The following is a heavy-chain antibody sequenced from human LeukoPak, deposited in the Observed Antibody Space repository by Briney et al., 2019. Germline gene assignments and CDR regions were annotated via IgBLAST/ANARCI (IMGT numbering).Heavy chain of an antibody. Sequence: GASVKVSCKASGGTFNNYAVTWVRQAPGQGLEWMGGFIPIFDTTNYAQKLQGRLTLTEDTSTDTAYMELSSLRSEDTAIYYCAAEYTTGLYKRQAFDYRGQGTLVTVSS. D-gene: IGHD6-19*01. CDR2: FIPIFDTT. CDR1: GGTFNNYA. J-gene: IGHJ4*02. CDR3: AAEYTTGLYKRQAFDY. V-gene: IGHV1-69*06.